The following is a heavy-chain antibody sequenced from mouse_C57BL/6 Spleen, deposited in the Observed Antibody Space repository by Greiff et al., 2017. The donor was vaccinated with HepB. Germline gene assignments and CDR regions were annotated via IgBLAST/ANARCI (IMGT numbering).Heavy chain of an antibody. CDR3: ATDSSGYQYYAMDY. V-gene: IGHV1-76*01. Sequence: VQLQQSGAELVRPGASVKLSCKASGYTFTDYYINWVKQRPGQGLEWIARIYPGSGNTYYNEKFKGKATLTAEKSSSTAYMQLSSLTSEDSAVYFGATDSSGYQYYAMDYWGQGTSVTVSS. CDR2: IYPGSGNT. D-gene: IGHD3-2*02. J-gene: IGHJ4*01. CDR1: GYTFTDYY.